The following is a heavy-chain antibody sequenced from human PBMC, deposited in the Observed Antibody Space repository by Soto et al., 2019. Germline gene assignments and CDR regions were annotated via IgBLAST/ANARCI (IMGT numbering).Heavy chain of an antibody. V-gene: IGHV3-23*04. CDR1: GFSFASFA. Sequence: DVRLAESGGGLVQPGGSLRLSCTTSGFSFASFAMTWVRQAPGKGLEWVATISGSDGKTYYADSVKGRFSISRDTSRNTLYLQMNSLRADGTAIYYCAKWSYLDYWGQGTRVTVSS. CDR3: AKWSYLDY. CDR2: ISGSDGKT. J-gene: IGHJ4*02. D-gene: IGHD3-3*01.